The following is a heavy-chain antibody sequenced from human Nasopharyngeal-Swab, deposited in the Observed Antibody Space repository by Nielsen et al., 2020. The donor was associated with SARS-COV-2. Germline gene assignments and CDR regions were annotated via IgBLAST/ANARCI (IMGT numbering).Heavy chain of an antibody. Sequence: GSLRLSCAASGFTFSSYWMSWVRQAPGKGLEWVANIKQDGSEKYYVDSVKGRFTISRDNAKKSLDLQMNSLRAEDTAVYYCARGGAVAGNDYYYGMDVWGQGTTVTVSS. CDR3: ARGGAVAGNDYYYGMDV. J-gene: IGHJ6*02. CDR1: GFTFSSYW. V-gene: IGHV3-7*01. CDR2: IKQDGSEK. D-gene: IGHD6-19*01.